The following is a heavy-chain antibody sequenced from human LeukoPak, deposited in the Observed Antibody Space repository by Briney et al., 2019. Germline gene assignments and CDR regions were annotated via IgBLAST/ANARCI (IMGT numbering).Heavy chain of an antibody. Sequence: KPSETLSLTCTVSGGSISSGDYYWYWIRQPPGKGLEWIGHIYHSGSTDYNPSLKSRVTISIDTSKSQFSLKLSSVTAADTAVYYCARERVVVVTAEFYFDYWGQGTLVTVSS. D-gene: IGHD3-22*01. J-gene: IGHJ4*02. CDR3: ARERVVVVTAEFYFDY. CDR1: GGSISSGDYY. V-gene: IGHV4-30-4*01. CDR2: IYHSGST.